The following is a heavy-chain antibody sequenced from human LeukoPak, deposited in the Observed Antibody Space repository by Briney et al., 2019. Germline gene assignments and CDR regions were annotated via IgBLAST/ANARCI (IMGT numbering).Heavy chain of an antibody. Sequence: GGSLRLSCAASGFTFSSYSMNWVRQAPGKGLEWVSSISSSSSYIYYADSLKGRFTISRDNAKNSLSLQMNSLRAEDTAVYYCARNLNSWFDPWGQGTLVTVSS. CDR1: GFTFSSYS. CDR3: ARNLNSWFDP. J-gene: IGHJ5*02. V-gene: IGHV3-21*01. D-gene: IGHD3-9*01. CDR2: ISSSSSYI.